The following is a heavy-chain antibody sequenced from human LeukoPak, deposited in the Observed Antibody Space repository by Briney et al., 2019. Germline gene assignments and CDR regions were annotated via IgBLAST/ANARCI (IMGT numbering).Heavy chain of an antibody. CDR3: ARDGRGTTGDY. J-gene: IGHJ4*02. CDR1: GGSISSSSYY. D-gene: IGHD1-7*01. V-gene: IGHV4-39*07. CDR2: IYYSGST. Sequence: SETLSLTCTVSGGSISSSSYYWGWIRQPPGKGLEWIGSIYYSGSTYYNPSLKSRVTISVDTSKNQFSLKLSSVTAADTAVYYCARDGRGTTGDYWGQGTLVTVSP.